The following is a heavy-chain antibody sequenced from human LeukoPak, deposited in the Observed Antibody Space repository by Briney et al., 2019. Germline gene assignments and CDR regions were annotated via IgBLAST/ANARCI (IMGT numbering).Heavy chain of an antibody. CDR1: GFTVSSNS. Sequence: GGSLRLSCTVSGFTVSSNSMSWVRQAPGKGLEWVSFIYSDNTHYSDSVKGRFTISRDNSKNTLYLQMSSLRAEDTAVYYCAKRSAESSGYFDSWGQGTLVTVSS. V-gene: IGHV3-53*01. CDR3: AKRSAESSGYFDS. CDR2: IYSDNT. D-gene: IGHD6-19*01. J-gene: IGHJ4*02.